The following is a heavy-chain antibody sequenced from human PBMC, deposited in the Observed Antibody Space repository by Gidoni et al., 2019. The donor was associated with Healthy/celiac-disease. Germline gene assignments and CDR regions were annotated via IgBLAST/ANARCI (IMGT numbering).Heavy chain of an antibody. CDR2: IKQDGSEN. J-gene: IGHJ5*02. V-gene: IGHV3-7*03. CDR1: GFTLSSYW. CDR3: ARDPRGS. D-gene: IGHD3-10*01. Sequence: EVQLVEAGGGFVQPGGSLRLSCAASGFTLSSYWMRWVRQAPGKGLEWVANIKQDGSENYYVDSVKGRFTISRDNAKNSLYLQMNSLRAEDTAVYYCARDPRGSWGQGTLVTVSS.